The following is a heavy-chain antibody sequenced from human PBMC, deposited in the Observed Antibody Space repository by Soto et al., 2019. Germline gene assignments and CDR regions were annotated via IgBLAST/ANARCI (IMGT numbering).Heavy chain of an antibody. CDR2: LSPHNGNT. CDR1: GYTFTTYD. CDR3: ARRRERSGPHYYDY. J-gene: IGHJ4*02. D-gene: IGHD6-25*01. V-gene: IGHV1-8*01. Sequence: SSVKVSCKTSGYTFTTYDIHWVRQATGQGLEWMGWLSPHNGNTGYAQQFRDRVKIAMNTSTSTVSLEVSSLRFEDTATYYCARRRERSGPHYYDYCGQGTLDTGSA.